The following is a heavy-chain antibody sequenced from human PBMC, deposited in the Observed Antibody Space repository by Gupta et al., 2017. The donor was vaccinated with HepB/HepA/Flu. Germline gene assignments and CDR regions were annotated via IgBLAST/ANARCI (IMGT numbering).Heavy chain of an antibody. D-gene: IGHD1-26*01. CDR3: DHLSLAWDLPWLGVDS. V-gene: IGHV2-5*02. J-gene: IGHJ4*02. Sequence: QITLKASGPTLVKPTQTLTLTCTFSGLSLNTSGERVGWIRQPPGKALEWLAHSYWDDDKSYNQSLRNRRSITNDTSKNQVALTVTNMDPVDTDTYFCDHLSLAWDLPWLGVDSWGQGTLVTVSS. CDR1: GLSLNTSGER. CDR2: SYWDDDK.